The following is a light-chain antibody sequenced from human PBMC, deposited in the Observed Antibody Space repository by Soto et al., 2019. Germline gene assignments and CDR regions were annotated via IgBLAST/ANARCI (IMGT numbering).Light chain of an antibody. CDR1: SSNIGGNT. Sequence: QSVLTQPPSASGTPGQRVTMSCSGSSSNIGGNTVNWYQQMPGTAAKLLIYSNDQRPSGVPDRFSGSKSGTTASLAISGLQSEDEADYYCAAWDDSVNGWVFGGGTKLTVL. CDR2: SND. CDR3: AAWDDSVNGWV. J-gene: IGLJ3*02. V-gene: IGLV1-44*01.